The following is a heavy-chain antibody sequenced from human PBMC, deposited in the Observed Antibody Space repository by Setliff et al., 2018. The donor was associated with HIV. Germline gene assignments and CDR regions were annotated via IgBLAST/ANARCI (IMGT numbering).Heavy chain of an antibody. CDR1: GYTFSTNA. J-gene: IGHJ4*02. CDR2: INAGTGNT. Sequence: GASVKVSCKAFGYTFSTNAIHWVRQAPGQRLEWMGYINAGTGNTKYSQNFQGRVTFSRDTSASTAYMELSSLRSEDTAVYYCAKEGDRYGLDLDYWGQGTLVTVSS. CDR3: AKEGDRYGLDLDY. V-gene: IGHV1-3*01. D-gene: IGHD5-18*01.